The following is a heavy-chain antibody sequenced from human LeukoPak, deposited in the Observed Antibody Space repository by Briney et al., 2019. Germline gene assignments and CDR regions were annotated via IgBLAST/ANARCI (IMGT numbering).Heavy chain of an antibody. D-gene: IGHD1-26*01. V-gene: IGHV4-61*01. J-gene: IGHJ6*02. Sequence: PSETLSLTCTVSGDSFSSGNHYWSWIRQPPGKGLEWIGYVYYNGGADYNSSLKSRVTMSVDTSKNLFSLKVSSVTAADTAVYYCARGRSNYYGMDVWGQGTTVTVSS. CDR2: VYYNGGA. CDR3: ARGRSNYYGMDV. CDR1: GDSFSSGNHY.